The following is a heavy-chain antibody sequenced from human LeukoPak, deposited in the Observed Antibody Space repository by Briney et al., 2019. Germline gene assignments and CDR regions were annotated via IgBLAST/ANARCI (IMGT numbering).Heavy chain of an antibody. J-gene: IGHJ4*02. V-gene: IGHV3-23*01. CDR1: GFTFKNFA. CDR2: SDGSGRLT. CDR3: ARAISQFVIGGAAY. D-gene: IGHD3-10*01. Sequence: GGSLRLSCAASGFTFKNFAMSWVRQAPGTGLEWVSSSDGSGRLTYYDDSVKGRFTISRDNSKDTLYLEMDSLRAEDSAVYYCARAISQFVIGGAAYWGQGTQVTVSS.